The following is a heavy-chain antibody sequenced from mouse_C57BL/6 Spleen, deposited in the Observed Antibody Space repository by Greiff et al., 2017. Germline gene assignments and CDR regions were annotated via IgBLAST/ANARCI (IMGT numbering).Heavy chain of an antibody. Sequence: VQLQQSGAELVKPGASVKISCKASGYAFSSYWMNWVKQRPGKGLEWIGQIYPGDGDTNYNGKFKGKATLTADKSSSTAYMQLSSLTSEDSAVYFCARRDYGSSRDYWGQGTTLTVSS. J-gene: IGHJ2*01. CDR1: GYAFSSYW. V-gene: IGHV1-80*01. D-gene: IGHD1-1*01. CDR3: ARRDYGSSRDY. CDR2: IYPGDGDT.